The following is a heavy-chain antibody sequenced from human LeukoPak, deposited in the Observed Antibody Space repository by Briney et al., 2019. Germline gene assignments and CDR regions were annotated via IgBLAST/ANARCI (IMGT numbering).Heavy chain of an antibody. J-gene: IGHJ4*02. CDR3: ARVSSSGWPEKNYFDY. V-gene: IGHV3-7*01. D-gene: IGHD6-19*01. CDR1: GFTFSSYW. Sequence: GGSPRLSCAASGFTFSSYWMSWVRQAPGKGLEWVANIKQDGSEKYYVDSVKGRFTISRDNAKNSLYLQMNSLRAEDTAVYYCARVSSSGWPEKNYFDYWGQGTLVTVSS. CDR2: IKQDGSEK.